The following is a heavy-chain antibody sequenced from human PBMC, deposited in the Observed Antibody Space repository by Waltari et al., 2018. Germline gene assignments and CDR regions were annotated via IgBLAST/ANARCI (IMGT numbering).Heavy chain of an antibody. CDR2: IYPGDSDT. Sequence: EVQLVQSGAEVKKPGASLKISCKGSGYSFTSYWIGWVRQMHGKGLEWMGIIYPGDSDTRYSPSFQGQVTISADKSISTAYLQWSSLKASDTAMYYCARPYIGYGSGSDDAFDIWGQGTMVTVSS. CDR3: ARPYIGYGSGSDDAFDI. V-gene: IGHV5-51*01. J-gene: IGHJ3*02. D-gene: IGHD3-10*01. CDR1: GYSFTSYW.